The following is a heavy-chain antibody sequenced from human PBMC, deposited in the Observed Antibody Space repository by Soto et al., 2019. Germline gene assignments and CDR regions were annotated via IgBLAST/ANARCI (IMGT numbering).Heavy chain of an antibody. D-gene: IGHD3-3*01. J-gene: IGHJ5*02. CDR2: MNPNSGNT. CDR1: GYTFTSYD. CDR3: ARVFHYDFWSGYFSPYVGNSNWFDP. Sequence: ASVKVSCKASGYTFTSYDINWVRQATGQGLEWMGWMNPNSGNTGYAQKFQGRVTMTRNTSISTAYMELSSLRSEDTAVYYCARVFHYDFWSGYFSPYVGNSNWFDPWGQGTLVTVSS. V-gene: IGHV1-8*01.